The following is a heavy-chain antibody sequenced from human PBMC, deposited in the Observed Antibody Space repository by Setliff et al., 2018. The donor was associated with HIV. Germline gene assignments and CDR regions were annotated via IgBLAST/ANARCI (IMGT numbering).Heavy chain of an antibody. J-gene: IGHJ4*02. V-gene: IGHV1-2*02. Sequence: GASVKVSCKASGYTFIGYYMHWVRQAPGQGLEWMGWINPNSGGTNYAQKFRGRVTMTRDTSISTAYMELSRLRSEDTAVYYCARDGAFVWGTYRYQGFDHWGQGTLVTVSS. CDR3: ARDGAFVWGTYRYQGFDH. CDR2: INPNSGGT. CDR1: GYTFIGYY. D-gene: IGHD3-16*02.